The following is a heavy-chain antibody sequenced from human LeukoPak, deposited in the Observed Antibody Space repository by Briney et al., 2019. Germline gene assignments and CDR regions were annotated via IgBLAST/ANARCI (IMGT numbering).Heavy chain of an antibody. CDR3: ATAVGGGYFSGSYDY. V-gene: IGHV1-18*01. J-gene: IGHJ4*02. CDR1: GYTFTSYG. D-gene: IGHD1-26*01. CDR2: ISAYNGST. Sequence: ASVKVSCKASGYTFTSYGISWVRQAPGQGLEWMGWISAYNGSTNYAQKLQGRVTMTTDTSTSTAYMELRSLRSDDTAVYYCATAVGGGYFSGSYDYWGQGTLVTVSS.